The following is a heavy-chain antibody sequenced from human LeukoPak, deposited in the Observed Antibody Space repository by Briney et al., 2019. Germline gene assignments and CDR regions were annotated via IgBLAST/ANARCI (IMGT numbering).Heavy chain of an antibody. CDR3: TRDLGLDIVVVPAATASDI. J-gene: IGHJ3*02. D-gene: IGHD2-2*03. CDR1: GFNG. CDR2: IRSKAYGGTT. Sequence: QPGGSLRLSCAVSGFNGMHWVRQAPGKGLEWVGFIRSKAYGGTTEYAASVKGRFTISRDDSKSIAYLQMNSLKTEDTAVYYCTRDLGLDIVVVPAATASDIWGQGTMVTVSS. V-gene: IGHV3-49*04.